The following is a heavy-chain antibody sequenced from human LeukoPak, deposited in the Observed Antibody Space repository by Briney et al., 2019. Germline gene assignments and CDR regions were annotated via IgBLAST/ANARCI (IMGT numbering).Heavy chain of an antibody. J-gene: IGHJ3*02. Sequence: SGTLSLTCTVSGGSISSGGYYWSWIRQHPGKGLEWIGYIYYSGSTHYNPSLKSRVTISVDTSKNQFSLKLSSVTAADTAVYYCARDRDSYGYSVFDIWGQGTMVTVSS. CDR2: IYYSGST. CDR1: GGSISSGGYY. D-gene: IGHD5-18*01. V-gene: IGHV4-31*03. CDR3: ARDRDSYGYSVFDI.